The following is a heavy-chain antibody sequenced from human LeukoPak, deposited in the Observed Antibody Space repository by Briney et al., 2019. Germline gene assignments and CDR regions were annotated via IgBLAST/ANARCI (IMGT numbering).Heavy chain of an antibody. V-gene: IGHV4-39*01. D-gene: IGHD7-27*01. Sequence: SETLSLICIVSGASISVDGHYWAWIRRPPGKGLKWVASIHHTGTTYYNPSLKSRVTISVDRSKNQYSLQFTSVIAADTAVYYGARHASGEPPRYWGQGTLVTVSS. J-gene: IGHJ4*02. CDR3: ARHASGEPPRY. CDR1: GASISVDGHY. CDR2: IHHTGTT.